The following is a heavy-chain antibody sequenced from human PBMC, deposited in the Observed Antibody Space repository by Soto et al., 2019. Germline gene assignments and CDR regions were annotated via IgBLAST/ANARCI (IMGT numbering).Heavy chain of an antibody. J-gene: IGHJ3*02. CDR2: ISHRGHT. V-gene: IGHV3-66*01. Sequence: EVQLVESGGGLVQPGGSLRLSCTASGFIVSDTYVNWVRQAPGKGLEWVSVISHRGHTHYADSVRGRFSLSRDISDNTLHLQMNTLRVADPAVYSRAREPGYGRGGSCSITGDAYDIWGQGTMVTVSS. CDR1: GFIVSDTY. D-gene: IGHD2-15*01. CDR3: AREPGYGRGGSCSITGDAYDI.